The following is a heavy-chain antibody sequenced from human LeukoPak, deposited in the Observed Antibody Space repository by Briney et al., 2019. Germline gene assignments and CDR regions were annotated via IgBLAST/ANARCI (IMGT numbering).Heavy chain of an antibody. Sequence: SETLSLTCTVSGGSISSYYWSWIRQPPGKGLEWSGYISYSGSTNYNPSLKSRVAISVDTSESQFSLKLTSVTAADTAVYYCARHRTGFHFDLWGQGTLVTVSS. CDR3: ARHRTGFHFDL. D-gene: IGHD1/OR15-1a*01. CDR2: ISYSGST. V-gene: IGHV4-59*08. CDR1: GGSISSYY. J-gene: IGHJ4*02.